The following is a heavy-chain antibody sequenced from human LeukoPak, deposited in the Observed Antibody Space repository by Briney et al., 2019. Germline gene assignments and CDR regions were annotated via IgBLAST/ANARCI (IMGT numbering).Heavy chain of an antibody. CDR3: AKDSSSTRGTNWFDP. CDR1: GFTFSSYG. CDR2: ISGSGGST. V-gene: IGHV3-23*01. J-gene: IGHJ5*02. D-gene: IGHD1-1*01. Sequence: GGTLRLSCAASGFTFSSYGTSWVRQAPGKGLEWVSAISGSGGSTYYADSVKGRFTISRDNAKNSLYLQMNSLRAEDTAVYYCAKDSSSTRGTNWFDPWGQGTLVTVSS.